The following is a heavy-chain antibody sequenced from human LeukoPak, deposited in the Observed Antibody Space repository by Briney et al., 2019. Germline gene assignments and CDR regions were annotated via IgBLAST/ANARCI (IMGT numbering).Heavy chain of an antibody. CDR2: IKTDGSEK. D-gene: IGHD6-13*01. Sequence: GGSLRLSCEASGFTFSSYWMGWVRQAPGKGLEWVANIKTDGSEKYYVDSVKGRFTISRDNAKNSLYLQMNSLRAEDTAVYYCAKSLSSWSYYYYGMDVWGQGTTVTVSS. CDR1: GFTFSSYW. V-gene: IGHV3-7*03. CDR3: AKSLSSWSYYYYGMDV. J-gene: IGHJ6*02.